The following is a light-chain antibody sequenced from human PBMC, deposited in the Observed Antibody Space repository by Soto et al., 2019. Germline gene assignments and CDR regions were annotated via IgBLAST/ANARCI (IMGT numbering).Light chain of an antibody. V-gene: IGLV7-43*01. Sequence: QTVVTQEPSLTVSPGGTVTLTCASSTGAVTSGYYPNWFQQKPGQAPRTLIYSTTNKRSWTPARFSGSLLGGKAALTLSGVQPEDEAEYYCLLYYGGALVFGGGTQLTVL. J-gene: IGLJ2*01. CDR3: LLYYGGALV. CDR2: STT. CDR1: TGAVTSGYY.